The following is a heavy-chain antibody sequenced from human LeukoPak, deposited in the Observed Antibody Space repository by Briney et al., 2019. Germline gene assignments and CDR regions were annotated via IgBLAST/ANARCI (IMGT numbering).Heavy chain of an antibody. Sequence: SERLSLTCVVYGGSFSGYFWSWIRQPPGKGLEWIGEITPSGSTNYSPSLKSRVSISIDTSKKKLSLRLTSVTAADSAVYYCASSFYYDSRDYWGDGPMVSVSS. CDR3: ASSFYYDSRDY. V-gene: IGHV4-34*01. CDR1: GGSFSGYF. CDR2: ITPSGST. D-gene: IGHD3-22*01. J-gene: IGHJ4*03.